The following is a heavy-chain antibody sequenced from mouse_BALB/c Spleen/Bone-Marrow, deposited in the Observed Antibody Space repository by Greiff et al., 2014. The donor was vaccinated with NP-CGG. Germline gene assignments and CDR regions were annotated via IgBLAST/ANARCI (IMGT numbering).Heavy chain of an antibody. CDR1: GFTFTSYW. D-gene: IGHD2-1*01. Sequence: QVQLQQSGDELVKPGASVKLSCMASGFTFTSYWIHWVKQRPGQGPEWIGEINPSNGRTNYNEKFKRKATLTEGKSSSTAYMQLSSLTSEDSAVYYCARDGNYRYAMDYWGQGTSVTVSS. CDR2: INPSNGRT. J-gene: IGHJ4*01. CDR3: ARDGNYRYAMDY. V-gene: IGHV1S81*02.